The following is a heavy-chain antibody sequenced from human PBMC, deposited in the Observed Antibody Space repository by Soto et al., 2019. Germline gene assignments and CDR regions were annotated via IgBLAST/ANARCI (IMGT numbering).Heavy chain of an antibody. D-gene: IGHD4-4*01. CDR3: ASVGHVTLQSGGIDF. Sequence: GGSLRLSCAASGFTFNNYAMNWVRQAPGKGLEWVSGTSGSGGNTYYADSVKGRFTISRDNSKSTLYLQMDSLRAEDTAVYHCASVGHVTLQSGGIDFWGQGPQVTVSS. J-gene: IGHJ4*02. V-gene: IGHV3-23*01. CDR2: TSGSGGNT. CDR1: GFTFNNYA.